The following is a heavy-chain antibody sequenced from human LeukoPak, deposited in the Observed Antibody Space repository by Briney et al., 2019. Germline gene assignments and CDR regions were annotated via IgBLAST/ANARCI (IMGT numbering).Heavy chain of an antibody. CDR3: ASKDYNYLAFDY. V-gene: IGHV4-4*02. CDR2: ISHDGST. Sequence: SETLSLTCAVSGVSFSISTWWSWARQPPGKELEWIGEISHDGSTNYNPSLKSRVTISLDKSKSHFSLKLSSVTAADTALYYCASKDYNYLAFDYWGQGTLVTVSS. D-gene: IGHD5-24*01. J-gene: IGHJ4*02. CDR1: GVSFSISTW.